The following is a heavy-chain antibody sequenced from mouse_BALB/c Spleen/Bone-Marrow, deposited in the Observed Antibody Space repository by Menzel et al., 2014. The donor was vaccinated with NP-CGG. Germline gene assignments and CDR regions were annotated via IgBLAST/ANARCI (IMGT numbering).Heavy chain of an antibody. Sequence: SGAELVRPGVSVKISCKGSGYTFTDYAMHWVKQSHAKSLEWIGVISTYYGDASYNQKFKGKATMTVDKSSSTAYMELARLTSEDSAIYCCARGHYYGSSYYAMDYWGQGTSVTVSS. CDR2: ISTYYGDA. CDR1: GYTFTDYA. V-gene: IGHV1S137*01. CDR3: ARGHYYGSSYYAMDY. J-gene: IGHJ4*01. D-gene: IGHD1-1*01.